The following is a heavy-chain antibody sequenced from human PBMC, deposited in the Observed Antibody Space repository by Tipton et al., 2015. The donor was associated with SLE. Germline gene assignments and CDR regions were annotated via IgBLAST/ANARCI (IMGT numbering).Heavy chain of an antibody. V-gene: IGHV4-38-2*01. J-gene: IGHJ5*02. Sequence: TLSLTCAVSGYSISSGYYWGWIRQPPGKGLEWIGSIYHSGSTYYNPSLKSRVTISVDTSKNKFSLKLSSVTAADTALYYCARHGPGIAAAGTGFDPWGRGTLVTVSS. CDR1: GYSISSGYY. CDR2: IYHSGST. CDR3: ARHGPGIAAAGTGFDP. D-gene: IGHD6-13*01.